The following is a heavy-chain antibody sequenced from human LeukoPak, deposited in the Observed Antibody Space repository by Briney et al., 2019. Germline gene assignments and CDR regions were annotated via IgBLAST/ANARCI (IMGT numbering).Heavy chain of an antibody. D-gene: IGHD2-15*01. V-gene: IGHV3-23*01. J-gene: IGHJ4*02. CDR3: AKFQGALYCSGGSCSDY. CDR2: ISGSGGST. CDR1: GFTFSSYA. Sequence: HPGGSLRLSCAASGFTFSSYAMSWVRQAPGKGLEWVSAISGSGGSTYYADSVKGRFTISRDNSKNTLYLQMNSLRAEDTAVYYCAKFQGALYCSGGSCSDYWGQGTLVTVSS.